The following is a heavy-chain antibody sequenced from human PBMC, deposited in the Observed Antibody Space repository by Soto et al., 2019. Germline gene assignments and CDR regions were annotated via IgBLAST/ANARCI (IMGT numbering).Heavy chain of an antibody. CDR1: GGYIISSSYY. V-gene: IGHV4-39*01. D-gene: IGHD4-4*01. CDR2: IYYSGST. Sequence: SETQSLTCTVSGGYIISSSYYWGWIHQPPGKGLEWIGSIYYSGSTYYNPSLRSRVTISVDTSKNRFSLKLSSVTAADTAVYYCARQLYSNYDDAYYFDYWGQGTLVTVSS. J-gene: IGHJ4*02. CDR3: ARQLYSNYDDAYYFDY.